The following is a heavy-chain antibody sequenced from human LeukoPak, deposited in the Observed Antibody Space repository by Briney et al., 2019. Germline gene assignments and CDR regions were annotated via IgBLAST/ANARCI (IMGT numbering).Heavy chain of an antibody. D-gene: IGHD6-19*01. J-gene: IGHJ3*02. CDR1: GYTFTSYA. V-gene: IGHV7-4-1*02. CDR2: INTNTGNP. CDR3: ARARSGWPHDAFDI. Sequence: ASVKVSCKASGYTFTSYAMNWVRQAPGQGLEWVGWINTNTGNPTYAQGFTGRFVFSLDTSVSTAYLQISSLKAEDTAVYYCARARSGWPHDAFDIWGQGTMVTVSS.